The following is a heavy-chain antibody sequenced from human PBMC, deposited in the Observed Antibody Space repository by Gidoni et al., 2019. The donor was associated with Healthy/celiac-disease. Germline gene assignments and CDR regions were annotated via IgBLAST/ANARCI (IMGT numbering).Heavy chain of an antibody. CDR1: GFTFSSYE. J-gene: IGHJ4*02. D-gene: IGHD6-19*01. CDR2: ISSIGSTL. V-gene: IGHV3-48*03. Sequence: EVQLVESGGGLVQPGGSLRLYCAASGFTFSSYEMKWVRKAPGKGMELVSYISSIGSTLYYADSFKGRFTISRDNAKNSLYLQMNSLRAEDTAVYYCARSYSSGWYDIFDYWGQGTLVTVSS. CDR3: ARSYSSGWYDIFDY.